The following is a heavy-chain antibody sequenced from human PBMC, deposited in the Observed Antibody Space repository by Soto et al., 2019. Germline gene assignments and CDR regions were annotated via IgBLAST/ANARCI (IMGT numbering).Heavy chain of an antibody. CDR3: ARGPLRNWFDP. V-gene: IGHV1-3*01. Sequence: ASVKVSCKASGYTFTTYAMHWVRQAPGQRLEWMGWINAGNGNTKYSQKFQGRVTITKNTSASTAYMELTSLRSEDTAVYYCARGPLRNWFDPWGQGTLVTVSS. J-gene: IGHJ5*02. CDR2: INAGNGNT. D-gene: IGHD5-12*01. CDR1: GYTFTTYA.